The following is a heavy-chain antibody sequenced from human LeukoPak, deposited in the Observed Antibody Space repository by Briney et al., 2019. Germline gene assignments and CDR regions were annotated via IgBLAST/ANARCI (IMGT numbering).Heavy chain of an antibody. V-gene: IGHV4-31*03. CDR2: IYYSGST. CDR1: GGSISSGGYY. CDR3: ARQKYDFWSGYPFRGGYFDL. J-gene: IGHJ2*01. D-gene: IGHD3-3*01. Sequence: SETLSLTCTVSGGSISSGGYYWSWIRQHPGKGLEWIGYIYYSGSTYYNPSLKSRVTISVDTSKNQFSLKLSSVTAADTAVYYCARQKYDFWSGYPFRGGYFDLWGRGTLVTVSS.